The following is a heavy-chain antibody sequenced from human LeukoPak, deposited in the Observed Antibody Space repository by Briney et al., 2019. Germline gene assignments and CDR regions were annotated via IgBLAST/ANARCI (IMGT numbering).Heavy chain of an antibody. CDR2: IYYSGST. V-gene: IGHV4-31*03. J-gene: IGHJ6*02. CDR3: ARDGEVREYSPTRMDV. CDR1: GGSISSGGYY. Sequence: SQTLSLTCTVSGGSISSGGYYWSWIRQHPGKGLEWIGYIYYSGSTYYNPSLKSRVTISVDTSKNQFSLKLSSVTAADTAVYYCARDGEVREYSPTRMDVWGQGTTVTVSS. D-gene: IGHD3-3*01.